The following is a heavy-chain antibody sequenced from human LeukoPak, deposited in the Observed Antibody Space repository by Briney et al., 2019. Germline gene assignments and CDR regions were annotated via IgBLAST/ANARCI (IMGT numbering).Heavy chain of an antibody. Sequence: PGGSLRLSCAASGSFFSSYGMHWVRQAPGKGLEWVAFMQYDGSKKSYADSVKGRFIISRDNSKNTLYLQMNGLRAEDTAVFYCAKDSSYYAFDIWGQGTMVTVSS. J-gene: IGHJ3*02. V-gene: IGHV3-30*02. CDR1: GSFFSSYG. D-gene: IGHD3-10*01. CDR2: MQYDGSKK. CDR3: AKDSSYYAFDI.